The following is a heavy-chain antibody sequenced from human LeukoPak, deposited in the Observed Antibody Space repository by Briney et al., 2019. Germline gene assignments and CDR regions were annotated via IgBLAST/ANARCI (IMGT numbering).Heavy chain of an antibody. CDR3: ARSGYSYGSNWYFDL. J-gene: IGHJ2*01. Sequence: HGESLQISCKGSGYSFTSYWIGWVRQLPGKGLEWMGIIYPGDSDTRYSPSFQGQVTISADKSISTAYLQWSSLKASDTAMYYCARSGYSYGSNWYFDLWGRGTLVTVSS. CDR1: GYSFTSYW. CDR2: IYPGDSDT. D-gene: IGHD5-18*01. V-gene: IGHV5-51*01.